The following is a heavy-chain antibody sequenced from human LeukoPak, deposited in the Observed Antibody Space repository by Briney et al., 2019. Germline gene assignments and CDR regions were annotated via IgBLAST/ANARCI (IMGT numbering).Heavy chain of an antibody. J-gene: IGHJ4*02. CDR3: VRARSNWPFDS. Sequence: GGSLRLSCAASGFTFSSFAMHWVRQAPGKGLEYVSAISGNGGSTFYASSVKGRFTISRDNSKKSLYLQMGSLRAEDMAIYYCVRARSNWPFDSWGQGTLVTVTS. CDR1: GFTFSSFA. D-gene: IGHD6-13*01. V-gene: IGHV3-64*01. CDR2: ISGNGGST.